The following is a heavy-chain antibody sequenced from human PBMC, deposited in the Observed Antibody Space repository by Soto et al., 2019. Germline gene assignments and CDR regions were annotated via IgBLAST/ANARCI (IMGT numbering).Heavy chain of an antibody. CDR3: ARPMNYGYHGPFLI. J-gene: IGHJ3*02. D-gene: IGHD5-18*01. CDR1: GGSISSYY. Sequence: SETLSLTCTVSGGSISSYYWSWIRQPPGKGLEWIGYIYYSGSTNYNPSLKSRVIISVDTSKNQFSLKLSSVTAADTAIYYCARPMNYGYHGPFLIWGQGTMVTVSS. CDR2: IYYSGST. V-gene: IGHV4-59*01.